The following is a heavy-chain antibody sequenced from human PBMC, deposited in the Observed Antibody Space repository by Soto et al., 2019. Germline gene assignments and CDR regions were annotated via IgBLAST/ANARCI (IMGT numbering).Heavy chain of an antibody. Sequence: QVQLVESGGGLVKPGGSLRLSCAASGFTFSDYYMTWIRQAPGKGLEWVSYIGTTVNTIYYADSVKCRFTISRDNAKNSLYLQMNSPRPDDTAVYYCARDPEDYGDHEGVVSYFDYWGQGTLVTVSS. D-gene: IGHD4-17*01. J-gene: IGHJ4*02. V-gene: IGHV3-11*01. CDR2: IGTTVNTI. CDR1: GFTFSDYY. CDR3: ARDPEDYGDHEGVVSYFDY.